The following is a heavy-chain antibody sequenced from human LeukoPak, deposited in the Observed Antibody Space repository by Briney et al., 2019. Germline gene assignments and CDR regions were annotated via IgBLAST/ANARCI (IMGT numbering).Heavy chain of an antibody. CDR1: GYTFTSYG. D-gene: IGHD6-13*01. Sequence: ASVKVSCNSSGYTFTSYGISWVRQAHGQGRKWMGWISAYNGNTNYAQKLQSSVTMTTDTSTSTAYMELRSLRSDDTAVYYCARDLGGHYSSSWSSWFNSYYYMDVWGKGTTVTVSS. V-gene: IGHV1-18*01. CDR3: ARDLGGHYSSSWSSWFNSYYYMDV. J-gene: IGHJ6*03. CDR2: ISAYNGNT.